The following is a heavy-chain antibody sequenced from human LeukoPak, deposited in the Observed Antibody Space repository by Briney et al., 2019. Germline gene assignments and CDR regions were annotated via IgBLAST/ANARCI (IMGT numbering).Heavy chain of an antibody. D-gene: IGHD3-22*01. CDR2: ISSSGSTI. V-gene: IGHV3-11*04. Sequence: KPGGSLRLSCAASGFTFSDYYMSWIRQAPGKGLEWVSYISSSGSTIYYADSVEGRFTISRDNAKNSLYLQMNSLRAEDTAVYYCASGRYYYDSSGYYDVPDYWGQGALVTVSS. CDR1: GFTFSDYY. J-gene: IGHJ4*02. CDR3: ASGRYYYDSSGYYDVPDY.